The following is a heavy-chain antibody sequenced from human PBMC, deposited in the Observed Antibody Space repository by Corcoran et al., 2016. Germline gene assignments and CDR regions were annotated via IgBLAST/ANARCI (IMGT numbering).Heavy chain of an antibody. D-gene: IGHD3-3*01. CDR3: AREIVARRFVEWSNPRYYYGMGV. CDR2: IIPIFGTA. CDR1: GGTFSSYA. Sequence: QVQLVQSGAEVKKPGSSVKVSCKASGGTFSSYAISWVRQAPGQGLEWMGGIIPIFGTANYAQKFQGRVTITADESTSTDYMELSSLRSEDPAVYYCAREIVARRFVEWSNPRYYYGMGVWGQGTTVTVSS. V-gene: IGHV1-69*01. J-gene: IGHJ6*02.